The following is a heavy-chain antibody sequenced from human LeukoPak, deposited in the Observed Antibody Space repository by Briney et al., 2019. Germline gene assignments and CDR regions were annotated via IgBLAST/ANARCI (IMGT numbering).Heavy chain of an antibody. CDR1: GGSFSGYY. CDR3: ARRPRFSMIVGDY. CDR2: INHSGST. D-gene: IGHD3-22*01. V-gene: IGHV4-34*01. Sequence: KPSETLSLTCAVYGGSFSGYYWSWIRQPPGKGLEWIGEINHSGSTNYNLSLKSRVTISVDTSKNQFSLKLSSVTAADTAVYYCARRPRFSMIVGDYWGQGTLVTVSS. J-gene: IGHJ4*02.